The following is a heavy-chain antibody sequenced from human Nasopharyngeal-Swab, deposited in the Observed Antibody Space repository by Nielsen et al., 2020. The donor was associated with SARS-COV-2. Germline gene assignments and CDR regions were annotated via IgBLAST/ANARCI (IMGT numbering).Heavy chain of an antibody. Sequence: ASVKVSCKDSGYTFTSYGISWVRQDPGQGLEGRGWISAYNGNTNYAQKLQGRVTMTTDTSTSTAYMELRSLRSDDTAVYYCARDRLRFLEWLMDYWGQGTLVTVSS. J-gene: IGHJ4*02. CDR3: ARDRLRFLEWLMDY. D-gene: IGHD3-3*01. CDR1: GYTFTSYG. CDR2: ISAYNGNT. V-gene: IGHV1-18*04.